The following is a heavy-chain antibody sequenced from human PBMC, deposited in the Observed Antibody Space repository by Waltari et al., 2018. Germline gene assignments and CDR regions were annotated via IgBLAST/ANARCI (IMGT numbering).Heavy chain of an antibody. CDR1: GLTFSSYA. CDR2: ISGSGAST. CDR3: AKFPEVHLGHFDC. V-gene: IGHV3-23*01. Sequence: EVQLLESGGGLVQPGGSLRLSCAASGLTFSSYAMSWVRQAPGKGLEWVSGISGSGASTYYSDSVRGRFTISRDNSKNTMSLQMNSLRAEDTAVYYCAKFPEVHLGHFDCWGQGTLVTVSS. J-gene: IGHJ4*02.